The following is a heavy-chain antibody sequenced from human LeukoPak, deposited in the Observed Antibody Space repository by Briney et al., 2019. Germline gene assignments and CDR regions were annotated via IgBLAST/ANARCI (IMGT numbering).Heavy chain of an antibody. D-gene: IGHD3-22*01. CDR3: ARNYYDSSGPYDAFDI. Sequence: ASVKVSCKASGGTFSSYAISWVRQAPGQGLEWMGRIIPILGIANYAQKFQGRVTITADKSTSTAYMELSSLRSDDTAVYYCARNYYDSSGPYDAFDIWGQGTMVTVSS. V-gene: IGHV1-69*04. CDR2: IIPILGIA. J-gene: IGHJ3*02. CDR1: GGTFSSYA.